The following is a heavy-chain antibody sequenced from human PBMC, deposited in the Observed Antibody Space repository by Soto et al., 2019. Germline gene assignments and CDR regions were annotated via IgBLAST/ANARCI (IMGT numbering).Heavy chain of an antibody. J-gene: IGHJ4*02. CDR1: GYTFSNFW. D-gene: IGHD6-13*01. V-gene: IGHV5-51*01. CDR2: IYPGDHET. CDR3: ARGPRSSPYFDY. Sequence: PGESLKISCRCSGYTFSNFWIAWVRHLPGKGLEWMGIIYPGDHETRYSPSFHGKVTISADKSINTAYLQWSSLEASDSAFYYCARGPRSSPYFDYWGQGALVNVS.